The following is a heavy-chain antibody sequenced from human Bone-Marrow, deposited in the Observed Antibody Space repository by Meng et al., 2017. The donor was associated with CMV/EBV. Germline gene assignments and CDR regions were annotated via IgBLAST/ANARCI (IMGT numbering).Heavy chain of an antibody. CDR2: IYYSGST. Sequence: GSLRLSCTVSGGSISSYYWSWIRQPPGKGLEWIGYIYYSGSTNYNPSLKSRVTISVDTSKNQFSLKLSSVTAADTAVYYCARGDEENYYYYGMDVWGQGTTVTVSS. J-gene: IGHJ6*02. CDR3: ARGDEENYYYYGMDV. V-gene: IGHV4-59*01. CDR1: GGSISSYY.